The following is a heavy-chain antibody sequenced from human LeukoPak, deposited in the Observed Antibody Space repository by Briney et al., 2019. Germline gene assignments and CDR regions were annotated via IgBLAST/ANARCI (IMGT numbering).Heavy chain of an antibody. CDR1: EFTFSSYE. Sequence: GGSLRLSCAASEFTFSSYEMHWVRQAPGKGLEWVSAVSGSGAIAYYTDSVKGRFTISRDNSKNTLYLQMSSLTAKDTAVYYCAKDRSIGTYYTFDSWGQGTLVTVSS. V-gene: IGHV3-23*01. D-gene: IGHD1-26*01. CDR2: VSGSGAIA. J-gene: IGHJ4*02. CDR3: AKDRSIGTYYTFDS.